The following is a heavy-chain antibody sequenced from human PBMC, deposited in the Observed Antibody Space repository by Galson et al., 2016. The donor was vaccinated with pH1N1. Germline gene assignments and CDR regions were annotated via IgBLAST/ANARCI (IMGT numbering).Heavy chain of an antibody. V-gene: IGHV3-72*01. CDR2: ITKRPEGYTT. CDR3: TRENHHKFDY. CDR1: GFTLGDFY. J-gene: IGHJ4*02. Sequence: SLRLSCAASGFTLGDFYMDWVRQAPGKGLEWVGRITKRPEGYTTQDAASVKGRFIISREDSKDLLHLQMNSLKTEDTAVYYCTRENHHKFDYWGQGTLVTVSS.